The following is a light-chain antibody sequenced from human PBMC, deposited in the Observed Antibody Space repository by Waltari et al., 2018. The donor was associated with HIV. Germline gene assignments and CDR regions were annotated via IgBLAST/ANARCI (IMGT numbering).Light chain of an antibody. J-gene: IGKJ4*01. V-gene: IGKV1-33*01. CDR3: QQYDNLPLT. Sequence: DIQMTQSPSSLSASVGDRVTITCQASQDITNYLNWYQQKPGKAPKLLIYDASSLETGVPSRFGGSGSGTDFTFTISSLQPEDIATYYGQQYDNLPLTFGGGTEVEIK. CDR1: QDITNY. CDR2: DAS.